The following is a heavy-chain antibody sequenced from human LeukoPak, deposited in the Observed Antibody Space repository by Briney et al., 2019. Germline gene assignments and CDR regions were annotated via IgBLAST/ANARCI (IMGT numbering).Heavy chain of an antibody. CDR3: AKDRLVHDS. J-gene: IGHJ5*01. D-gene: IGHD6-19*01. CDR1: GLTFSNSA. V-gene: IGHV3-23*01. Sequence: TGGSLRLSCSASGLTFSNSALSWVRQAPGKGLEWVSAISGSGGTTYYADSVKGRFTISRGNSKNTLFLQMNSLRAEDTALYYCAKDRLVHDSWGQGTLVTVSS. CDR2: ISGSGGTT.